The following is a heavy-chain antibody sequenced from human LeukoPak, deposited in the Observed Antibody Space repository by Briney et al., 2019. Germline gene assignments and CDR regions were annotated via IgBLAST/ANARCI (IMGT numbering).Heavy chain of an antibody. V-gene: IGHV3-15*01. CDR3: TTDRGALTS. CDR1: GFTFNDAW. CDR2: IQSKTDGGPP. J-gene: IGHJ5*02. D-gene: IGHD3-10*01. Sequence: GGSLRLSCAASGFTFNDAWMSWVRPPPGKGLEWVGRIQSKTDGGPPDYAAPVTGRFTISRDDSTNTLYLQMNSLKTEDTGVYYCTTDRGALTSWGQGTLVTVSS.